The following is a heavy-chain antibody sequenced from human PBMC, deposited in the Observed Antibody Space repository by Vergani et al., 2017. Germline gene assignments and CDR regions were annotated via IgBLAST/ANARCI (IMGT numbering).Heavy chain of an antibody. V-gene: IGHV3-15*01. CDR1: GFTFSNAW. D-gene: IGHD3-16*01. Sequence: EVQLVESGGGLVKPGGSLRLSCAASGFTFSNAWMSWVRQAPGKGLEWVGRIKSKTDGGTTDYAAPVKGRFTISRDESKNTLYLQMNSLKTEDTAVYYCTTLSGAHGGVDDYWGQGTLVTVSS. CDR3: TTLSGAHGGVDDY. CDR2: IKSKTDGGTT. J-gene: IGHJ4*02.